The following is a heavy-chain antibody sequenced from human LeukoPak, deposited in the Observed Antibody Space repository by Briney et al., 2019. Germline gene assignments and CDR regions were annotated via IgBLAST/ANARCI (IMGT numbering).Heavy chain of an antibody. CDR2: INPNSGGT. J-gene: IGHJ5*02. CDR1: GYTFTGYY. CDR3: AREGDYYGSGRDWFDP. Sequence: GASVKVSCKASGYTFTGYYMHWVRQAPGQGLEWMGWINPNSGGTNYAQKFQGRVTMTRDTSISTAYMELSRLRSDDTAVYYCAREGDYYGSGRDWFDPWGQGTLVTVYS. V-gene: IGHV1-2*02. D-gene: IGHD3-10*01.